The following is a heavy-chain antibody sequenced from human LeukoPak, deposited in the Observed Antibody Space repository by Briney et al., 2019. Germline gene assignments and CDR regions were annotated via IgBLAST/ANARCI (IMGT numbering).Heavy chain of an antibody. CDR3: ATGGFMVRGVLDY. CDR1: GGSFSGYY. CDR2: INHSGST. Sequence: SETLSLTCAVYGGSFSGYYWSWIRQPPGKGLEWIEEINHSGSTNYNPSLKSRVTISVDTSKNQFSLKLSSVTAADTAVYYCATGGFMVRGVLDYWGQGILVTVSS. D-gene: IGHD3-10*01. J-gene: IGHJ4*02. V-gene: IGHV4-34*01.